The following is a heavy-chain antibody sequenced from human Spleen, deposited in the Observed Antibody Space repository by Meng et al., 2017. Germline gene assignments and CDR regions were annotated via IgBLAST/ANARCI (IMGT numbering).Heavy chain of an antibody. CDR2: IYHSGST. CDR3: ARVAYRWGGDCSYFDY. Sequence: QVQLQESGPGLVKPSGTLSLTCAGAGGSISSSNWWNWVRQSPGKGLEWIGEIYHSGSTNYNPSLKSRVTISVDTSKNQFSLKLSSVTAADTAVYYCARVAYRWGGDCSYFDYWGQGTLVTVSS. D-gene: IGHD2-21*02. J-gene: IGHJ4*02. CDR1: GGSISSSNW. V-gene: IGHV4-4*02.